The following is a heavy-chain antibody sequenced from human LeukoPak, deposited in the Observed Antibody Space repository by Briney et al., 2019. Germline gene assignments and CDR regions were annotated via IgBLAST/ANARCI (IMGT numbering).Heavy chain of an antibody. CDR3: ARAGSTTAGYCSSTSCYFWWSGRATNWFDP. D-gene: IGHD2-2*01. CDR2: MNPNSGNT. Sequence: GASVKVSCKASGYTFTSYDINWVRQATGQGLEWMGWMNPNSGNTGYAQKFQGRVTMTRNTSISTAYMELSSLRSEDTAVYYCARAGSTTAGYCSSTSCYFWWSGRATNWFDPWGQGTLVTVSS. CDR1: GYTFTSYD. V-gene: IGHV1-8*01. J-gene: IGHJ5*02.